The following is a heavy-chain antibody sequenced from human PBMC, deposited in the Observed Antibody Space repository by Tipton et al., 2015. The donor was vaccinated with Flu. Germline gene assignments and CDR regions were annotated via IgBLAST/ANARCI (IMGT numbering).Heavy chain of an antibody. D-gene: IGHD4-17*01. V-gene: IGHV4-59*08. CDR1: GASVVSYY. CDR3: ARRKTVTTRLTYFDY. J-gene: IGHJ4*02. Sequence: TLSLTCTVSGASVVSYYWSWIRQPPGKGLEWIGYIYYSGSTNYNPSLKSRVTISVDTSKNQFSLKLSSVTAADTAVYYCARRKTVTTRLTYFDYWGQGTLVTVAS. CDR2: IYYSGST.